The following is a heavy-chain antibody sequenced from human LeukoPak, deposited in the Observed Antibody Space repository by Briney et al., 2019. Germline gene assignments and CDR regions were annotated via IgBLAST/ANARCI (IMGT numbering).Heavy chain of an antibody. V-gene: IGHV3-7*03. J-gene: IGHJ4*02. CDR1: GFTFSSYW. CDR3: VSGWYYFDY. D-gene: IGHD6-19*01. CDR2: IKQDGSEK. Sequence: GGSLTLSCAASGFTFSSYWMNWVRQAPGKGLEWVANIKQDGSEKYYVDSVKGRFTISRDNTKNSLYLQMNSLRAEDTAVYYCVSGWYYFDYWGQGTLVTVSS.